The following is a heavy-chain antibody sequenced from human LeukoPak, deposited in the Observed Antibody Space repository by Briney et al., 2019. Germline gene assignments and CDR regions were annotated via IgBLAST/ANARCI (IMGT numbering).Heavy chain of an antibody. J-gene: IGHJ6*03. CDR2: ISAYNGNT. CDR3: ARESTIFGVASYYYMDV. CDR1: GYTFTSYG. V-gene: IGHV1-18*01. D-gene: IGHD3-3*01. Sequence: GASVKVSCKASGYTFTSYGISWVRQAPAQGLEWMGWISAYNGNTNYAQKLQGRVTMTTDTSTSTAYMELRSLRSEDTAVYYCARESTIFGVASYYYMDVWGKGTTVTVSS.